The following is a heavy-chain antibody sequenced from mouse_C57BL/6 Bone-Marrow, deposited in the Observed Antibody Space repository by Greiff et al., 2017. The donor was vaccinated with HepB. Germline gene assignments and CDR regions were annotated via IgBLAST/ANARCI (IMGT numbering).Heavy chain of an antibody. Sequence: VQLQQSGTVLARPGASVKMSCKTSGYTFTSYWMHWVKQRPGKGLEWIGAIYPGNSDTSYNQKFKGKAKLTAVTSASTAYMELSSLTNEDSAVYYCTSLDPGTGYFDYWGQGTTLTVSS. CDR2: IYPGNSDT. D-gene: IGHD4-1*01. V-gene: IGHV1-5*01. J-gene: IGHJ2*01. CDR3: TSLDPGTGYFDY. CDR1: GYTFTSYW.